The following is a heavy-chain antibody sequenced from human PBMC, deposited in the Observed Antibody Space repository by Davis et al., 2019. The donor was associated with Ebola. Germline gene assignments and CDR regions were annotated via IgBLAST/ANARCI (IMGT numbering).Heavy chain of an antibody. CDR1: GFILTDYA. J-gene: IGHJ3*01. D-gene: IGHD2-2*02. CDR2: INARNGST. V-gene: IGHV1-3*01. CDR3: AKDCPSSTSCYRASSD. Sequence: AASVKVSCKASGFILTDYAIQCVRHAPGQRLAWMGWINARNGSTPYSQKFQRRVTITRDTSSSTAYMGLGSRRSDDTAVYYCAKDCPSSTSCYRASSDWGQGTMVTVSS.